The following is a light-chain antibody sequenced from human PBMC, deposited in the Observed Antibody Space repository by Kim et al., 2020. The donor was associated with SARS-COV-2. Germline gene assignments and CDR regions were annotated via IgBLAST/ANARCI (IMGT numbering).Light chain of an antibody. J-gene: IGKJ1*01. CDR1: QCVGGSN. CDR3: QQRSNWPPWT. V-gene: IGKV3D-20*02. Sequence: PGARATLSCRASQCVGGSNLAWYQQNPGQAPRPLIKEASSRATGIPARFSGSGSGTDFTLTISSLEPEDFAVYYCQQRSNWPPWTFGQGTKVDIK. CDR2: EAS.